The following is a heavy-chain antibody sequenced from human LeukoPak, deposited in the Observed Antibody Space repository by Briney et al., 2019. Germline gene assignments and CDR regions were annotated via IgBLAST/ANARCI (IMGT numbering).Heavy chain of an antibody. Sequence: APVKVSCKASGYTFTGYYMHWVRQAPGQGLEWMGWINPNSGGTNYAQKFQGRVTMTRDTSISTAYMELSRLRSDDTAVYYCARVGYYSGYDRFWYFDLWGRGTLVTVSS. CDR2: INPNSGGT. CDR1: GYTFTGYY. CDR3: ARVGYYSGYDRFWYFDL. D-gene: IGHD5-12*01. V-gene: IGHV1-2*02. J-gene: IGHJ2*01.